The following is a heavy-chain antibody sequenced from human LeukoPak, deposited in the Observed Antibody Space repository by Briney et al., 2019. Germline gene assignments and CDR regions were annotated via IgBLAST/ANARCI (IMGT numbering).Heavy chain of an antibody. CDR1: GYTFTSYY. CDR3: ARGADSSGYYFWNGDY. CDR2: INPSGGST. Sequence: ASVTVSCKASGYTFTSYYMHWVRQAPGQGLEWMGIINPSGGSTSYAQKFQGRVTMTRDTSTSTVYMELSSLRSEDTAVYYCARGADSSGYYFWNGDYWGQGTLVTVAS. V-gene: IGHV1-46*01. D-gene: IGHD3-22*01. J-gene: IGHJ4*02.